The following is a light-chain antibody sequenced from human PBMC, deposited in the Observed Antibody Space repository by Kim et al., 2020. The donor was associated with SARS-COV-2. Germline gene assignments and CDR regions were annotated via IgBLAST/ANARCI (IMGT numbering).Light chain of an antibody. CDR1: GGSIAINY. J-gene: IGLJ3*02. Sequence: NFMLTQPHSVSESPGKTVTISCTGRGGSIAINYVQWYQQRPGSAPATVIYENNQRPSGVPDRFSGSIDSSSNSASLTISGMKTEDEADYYCQSYDSSSHWVFGGGTQLTVL. V-gene: IGLV6-57*02. CDR2: ENN. CDR3: QSYDSSSHWV.